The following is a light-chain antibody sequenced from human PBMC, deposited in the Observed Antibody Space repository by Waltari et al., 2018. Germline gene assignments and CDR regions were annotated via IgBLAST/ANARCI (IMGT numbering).Light chain of an antibody. J-gene: IGLJ1*01. Sequence: SYVLTQPPSVSVAPGETARITCGGDNIGSYRVHRYPQKPRQAPVLVIFYDSDRPSGIPARFSGSNSGNTATLTITSVEAGDEARYYCQVWHPDIDPGVFGTGTEVTVL. CDR3: QVWHPDIDPGV. V-gene: IGLV3-21*04. CDR2: YDS. CDR1: NIGSYR.